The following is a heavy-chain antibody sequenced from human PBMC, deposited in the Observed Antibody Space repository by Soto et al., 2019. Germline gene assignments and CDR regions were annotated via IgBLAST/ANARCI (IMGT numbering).Heavy chain of an antibody. CDR2: ISPSDSDT. J-gene: IGHJ5*02. CDR1: GSSFTSYW. V-gene: IGHV5-51*01. CDR3: SRIDCISTICSVPTPGPNCFDP. Sequence: AESLKISCKGSGSSFTSYWIGWVRQMPGKGLERMGIISPSDSDTRYNTSFQGQVTISAAKSISTAYLQWSSLKAATTAMYYWSRIDCISTICSVPTPGPNCFDPWGQGTLVTVSS. D-gene: IGHD2-2*01.